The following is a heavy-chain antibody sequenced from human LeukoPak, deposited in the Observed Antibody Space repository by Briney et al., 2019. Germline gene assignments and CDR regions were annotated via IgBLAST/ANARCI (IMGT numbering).Heavy chain of an antibody. Sequence: PGGTLRLSCAASGFTFSMYGMSWVRQAPGKGLEWVSAISGSGGSTYYADSVKGRFTISRDNAKNSLYLQMNSLRAEDTAVYYCAELGITMIGGVWGKGTTVTISS. CDR2: ISGSGGST. D-gene: IGHD3-10*02. CDR3: AELGITMIGGV. CDR1: GFTFSMYG. J-gene: IGHJ6*04. V-gene: IGHV3-23*01.